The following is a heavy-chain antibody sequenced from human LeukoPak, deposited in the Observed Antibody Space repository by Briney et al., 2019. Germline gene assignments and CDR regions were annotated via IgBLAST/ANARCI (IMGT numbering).Heavy chain of an antibody. CDR2: SYYRGTT. CDR3: ATTYFYDTTGITSGAFDI. J-gene: IGHJ3*02. D-gene: IGHD3-22*01. Sequence: PSETLSLTYTVSGSSISGYYWNWIRQPPGKGLEWIGFSYYRGTTTYNPSLRSRVTISVDTSKNQFSLRLRSVTAADTAVYYCATTYFYDTTGITSGAFDIWGRGTVVTVSS. CDR1: GSSISGYY. V-gene: IGHV4-59*03.